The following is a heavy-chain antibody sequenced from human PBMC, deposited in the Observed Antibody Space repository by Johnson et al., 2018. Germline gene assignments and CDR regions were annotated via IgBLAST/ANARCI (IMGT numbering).Heavy chain of an antibody. CDR3: ARHLNFHESRGFGY. CDR2: IYAGDSDT. D-gene: IGHD3-22*01. CDR1: GYTFSRHW. J-gene: IGHJ4*02. V-gene: IGHV5-51*01. Sequence: VQLVQSGAAVKKPGESLRISCQGSGYTFSRHWIGWVRQIPGKGLEWMGMIYAGDSDTRYSPSFQGQVTMSADKSINTVYLQWSSLKASDTAMYYCARHLNFHESRGFGYWGQGTLVTVSS.